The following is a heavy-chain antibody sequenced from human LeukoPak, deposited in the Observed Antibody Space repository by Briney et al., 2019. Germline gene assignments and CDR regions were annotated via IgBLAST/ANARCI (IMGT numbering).Heavy chain of an antibody. CDR2: IYNTGST. D-gene: IGHD3-10*01. CDR1: GGCISRSDYY. Sequence: PSETLSLTCTVSGGCISRSDYYWSWVRQPPGKGLEWFGYIYNTGSTYYNPSLKSRVTISVDTSKNQFSLRLTSVTAADTAVYYCARDVGLLWFGEEGGMDVWGQGTTVTVSS. J-gene: IGHJ6*02. CDR3: ARDVGLLWFGEEGGMDV. V-gene: IGHV4-30-4*01.